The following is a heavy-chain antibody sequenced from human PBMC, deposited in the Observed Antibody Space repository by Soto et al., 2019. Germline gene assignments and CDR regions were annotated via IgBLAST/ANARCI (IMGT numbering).Heavy chain of an antibody. CDR1: GFTITDAW. Sequence: GGSLRLSCAASGFTITDAWINWVRQAPGKGLEWVSAISGSGGSTYYADSVKGRFTISRDNSKNTLYLQMNSLRAEDTAVYYCAKDNWVYSMAFDIWGQGTMVTVSS. V-gene: IGHV3-23*01. D-gene: IGHD6-13*01. CDR2: ISGSGGST. J-gene: IGHJ3*02. CDR3: AKDNWVYSMAFDI.